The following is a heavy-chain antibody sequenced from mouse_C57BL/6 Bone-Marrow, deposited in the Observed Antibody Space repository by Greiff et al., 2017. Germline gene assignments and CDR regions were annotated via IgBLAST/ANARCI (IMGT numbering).Heavy chain of an antibody. V-gene: IGHV1-63*01. Sequence: VQLQQSGAELVRPGTSVKMSCKASGYTFTNYWIGWAKQRPGHGLEWIGDIYPGGGYTNYNVKFKGKATMTADKSSSTAYMQFSSLTSEDSAIYYCARYYYGFAYWGQGTLVTVSA. D-gene: IGHD1-1*01. CDR1: GYTFTNYW. J-gene: IGHJ3*01. CDR3: ARYYYGFAY. CDR2: IYPGGGYT.